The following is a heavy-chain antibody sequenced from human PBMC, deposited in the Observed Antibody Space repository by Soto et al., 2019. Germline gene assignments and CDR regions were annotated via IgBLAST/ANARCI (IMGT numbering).Heavy chain of an antibody. D-gene: IGHD3-22*01. Sequence: QVQLQESGPGLVKPSQTLSLTCTVSGGSISSGDYYWRWIRQPPGKGLEWIGYIYYSGSTYYNPSHKNRVTKSVDTSTNHFSLKVSSVTAADTAVYYCAREGSDYYDSSGYYYLDYWGKGTLVTVSP. CDR1: GGSISSGDYY. J-gene: IGHJ4*02. V-gene: IGHV4-30-4*01. CDR3: AREGSDYYDSSGYYYLDY. CDR2: IYYSGST.